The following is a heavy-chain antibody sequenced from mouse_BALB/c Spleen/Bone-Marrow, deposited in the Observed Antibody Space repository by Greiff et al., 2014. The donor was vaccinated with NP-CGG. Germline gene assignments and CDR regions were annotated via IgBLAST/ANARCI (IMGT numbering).Heavy chain of an antibody. J-gene: IGHJ4*01. V-gene: IGHV14-3*02. Sequence: EVQLQQSGAELVKPGASVKLSCTASGFNIKDTYMHWVKQRPEQGLEWIGRIDPANGNTKYDPKFQGKATITADTSSNTAYLQLSSLTFEDTAVYYCARSHYYGSYAMDYWGQGTSVTVSS. CDR3: ARSHYYGSYAMDY. CDR2: IDPANGNT. CDR1: GFNIKDTY. D-gene: IGHD1-2*01.